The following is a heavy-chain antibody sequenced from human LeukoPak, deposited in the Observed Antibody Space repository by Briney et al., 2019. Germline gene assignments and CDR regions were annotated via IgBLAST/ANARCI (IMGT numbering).Heavy chain of an antibody. V-gene: IGHV3-23*01. Sequence: GGSLRLSCAASGFTFSTYAMSWVRQAPGKGLEWVSAISGSGGSTYYADSVKGLFTISRDNSKNTLYLQMNSLRGDDTAVYYCAKAHGSGSSYYYYYGMDVWGQGTTVTVSS. J-gene: IGHJ6*02. CDR1: GFTFSTYA. D-gene: IGHD3-10*01. CDR2: ISGSGGST. CDR3: AKAHGSGSSYYYYYGMDV.